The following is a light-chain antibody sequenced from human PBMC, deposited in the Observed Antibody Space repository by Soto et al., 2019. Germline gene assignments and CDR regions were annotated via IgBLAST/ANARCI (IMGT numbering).Light chain of an antibody. V-gene: IGKV1-5*01. Sequence: DIQMTQSPSTLSASVGDRVTITFRASQTISSWLAWYQQKPGKAPELLIYDASTLESGVPSRFSGSGSGTDFTLTISSLEPEDFAVYYCQQHSNWPLTFGGGTKVDIK. CDR3: QQHSNWPLT. J-gene: IGKJ4*01. CDR1: QTISSW. CDR2: DAS.